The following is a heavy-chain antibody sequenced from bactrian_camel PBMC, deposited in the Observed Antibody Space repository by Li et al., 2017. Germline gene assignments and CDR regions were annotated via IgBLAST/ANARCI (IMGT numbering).Heavy chain of an antibody. CDR3: AATYRGGPLPSIHRDDFRF. D-gene: IGHD4*01. CDR2: ISRRGGST. CDR1: GYGGSSNC. V-gene: IGHV3S40*01. J-gene: IGHJ6*01. Sequence: VQLVESGGGSVQPGGSLRLSCTISGYGGSSNCMGWFRQAPGKEREGVAIISRRGGSTYYSDSVKGRFTVSRDNAKNSFYLQMNQLTPEDTAMYFCAATYRGGPLPSIHRDDFRFWGQGTQVTVS.